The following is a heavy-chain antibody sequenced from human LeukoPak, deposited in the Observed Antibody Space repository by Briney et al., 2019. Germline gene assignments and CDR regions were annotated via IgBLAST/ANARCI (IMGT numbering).Heavy chain of an antibody. J-gene: IGHJ6*02. V-gene: IGHV1-69*13. CDR2: IIPIFGTA. D-gene: IGHD2-15*01. CDR3: ASNQAGRSHYYYYGMDV. Sequence: ASVKVSCKASEYTFTDYAISWVRQAPGQGLEWMGGIIPIFGTANYAQKFQGRVTITADESTSTAYMELSSLRSEDTAVYYCASNQAGRSHYYYYGMDVWGQGTTVTVSS. CDR1: EYTFTDYA.